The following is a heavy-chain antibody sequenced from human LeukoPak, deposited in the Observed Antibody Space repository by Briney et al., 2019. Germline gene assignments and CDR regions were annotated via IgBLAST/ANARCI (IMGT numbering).Heavy chain of an antibody. D-gene: IGHD3-22*01. CDR1: GFTFNRNA. CDR3: AIMHPYYDGSGYWVQ. Sequence: GGSLRLSCAASGFTFNRNAISWVRQAPGKGLEWVSTIGGSGDKTFYADSVKGRFTISRDNPRNTLYMEMNSLRAEDTALYYCAIMHPYYDGSGYWVQWGQGTLVTVSS. J-gene: IGHJ4*02. CDR2: IGGSGDKT. V-gene: IGHV3-23*01.